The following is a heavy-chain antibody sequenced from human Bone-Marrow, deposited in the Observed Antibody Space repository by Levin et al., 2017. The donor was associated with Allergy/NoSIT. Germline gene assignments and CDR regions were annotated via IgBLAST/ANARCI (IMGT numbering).Heavy chain of an antibody. V-gene: IGHV1-69*06. J-gene: IGHJ6*03. CDR2: IIPIFGTV. CDR1: GGTFSSYA. D-gene: IGHD2-2*01. CDR3: ARDSRVVVPAAVYFDYYYMDV. Sequence: KISCKASGGTFSSYAISWVRQAPGQGLEWMGGIIPIFGTVNYAQKFQGRVTITADKSTSTAYMELSSLRSEDTAVYYCARDSRVVVPAAVYFDYYYMDVWGKGTTVTVSS.